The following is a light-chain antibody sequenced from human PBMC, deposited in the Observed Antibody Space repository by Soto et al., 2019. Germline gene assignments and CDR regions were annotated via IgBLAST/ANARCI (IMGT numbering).Light chain of an antibody. J-gene: IGLJ2*01. CDR2: DVN. V-gene: IGLV2-8*01. Sequence: QSALTKPPSAYGSPGQSVAISCSGTSSDVGGYNYVSWYQQHPGKAPKLMIYDVNKRPSGVPDRFSGSKSGNTASLTVSGLQAEDEADYYCISYAGTNKPAFGGGTKVTVL. CDR1: SSDVGGYNY. CDR3: ISYAGTNKPA.